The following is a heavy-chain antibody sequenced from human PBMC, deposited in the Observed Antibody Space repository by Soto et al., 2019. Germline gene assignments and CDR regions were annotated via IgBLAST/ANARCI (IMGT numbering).Heavy chain of an antibody. CDR3: GRGHYGLDV. CDR1: GFTFRNYW. V-gene: IGHV3-7*05. J-gene: IGHJ6*02. CDR2: IKQDESEK. Sequence: PGGSLRLSCATSGFTFRNYWMSWVRQAPGKGLEWVAYIKQDESEKYYVGSVKGRFTISRDNARNSLYLQMNSLRAEDTAIYYCGRGHYGLDVWGQGTTVTV.